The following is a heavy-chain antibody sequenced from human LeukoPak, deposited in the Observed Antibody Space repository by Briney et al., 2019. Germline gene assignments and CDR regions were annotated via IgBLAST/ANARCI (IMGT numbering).Heavy chain of an antibody. CDR3: AKEPTRAKTFDS. CDR2: LFYSGYT. J-gene: IGHJ4*02. D-gene: IGHD1-1*01. CDR1: GGSISSTPYY. V-gene: IGHV4-39*07. Sequence: SETLSLTCTVSGGSISSTPYYWGWIRQPPGKGLEWIGSLFYSGYTYYNPSLKSRVTISVDTSNNQVSLILRSVTAADTAVYFCAKEPTRAKTFDSWGQGTLVTVSS.